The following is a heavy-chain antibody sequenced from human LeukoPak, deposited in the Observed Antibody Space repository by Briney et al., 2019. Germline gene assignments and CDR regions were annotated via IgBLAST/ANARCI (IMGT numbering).Heavy chain of an antibody. CDR1: GFTFSSYW. D-gene: IGHD2-21*01. CDR3: ASQPAVIDLDL. CDR2: INSDGSST. Sequence: PGGSLRLSCAASGFTFSSYWMHWVRQAPGKGLVWVSRINSDGSSTSYADSVKGRFTISRDNAKNSLFLQMISLRVEDTAVYYCASQPAVIDLDLWGQGILVTVSS. J-gene: IGHJ4*02. V-gene: IGHV3-74*01.